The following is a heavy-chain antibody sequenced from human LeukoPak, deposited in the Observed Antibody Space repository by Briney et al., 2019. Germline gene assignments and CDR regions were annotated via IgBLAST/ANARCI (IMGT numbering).Heavy chain of an antibody. CDR3: ARHRSGVTYFDY. D-gene: IGHD2-21*02. J-gene: IGHJ4*02. V-gene: IGHV4-39*01. Sequence: SETLSLTCTVSGGSISSNNYYWGWIRQPPGKGLEWIGSLYYSGSTYYNPSLKSRVTISVDTSKSQFSLKLTSVTAADTAVYYCARHRSGVTYFDYWGQGTLVTVSP. CDR2: LYYSGST. CDR1: GGSISSNNYY.